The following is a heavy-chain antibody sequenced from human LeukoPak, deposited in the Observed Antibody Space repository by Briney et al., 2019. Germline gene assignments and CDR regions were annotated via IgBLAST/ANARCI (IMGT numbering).Heavy chain of an antibody. CDR3: ARDLYSSSWTAGGY. D-gene: IGHD6-13*01. CDR1: GFTFSSYA. CDR2: ISSNGGST. V-gene: IGHV3-64*01. J-gene: IGHJ4*02. Sequence: GGSLRLSCAASGFTFSSYAMHWVRQAPGKGLEYVSAISSNGGSTYYANSVKGRFTISRDNSKNTLYLQMGSLRAEDMAVYYCARDLYSSSWTAGGYWGQGTLVTVSS.